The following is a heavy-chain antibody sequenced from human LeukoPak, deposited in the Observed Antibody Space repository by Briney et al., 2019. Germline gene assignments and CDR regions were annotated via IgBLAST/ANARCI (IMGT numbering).Heavy chain of an antibody. D-gene: IGHD1-26*01. J-gene: IGHJ6*03. CDR1: GFTFSSYS. CDR2: ISSSSSYI. Sequence: GGSLRLSCTASGFTFSSYSMNWVRQAPGKGLEWVSSISSSSSYIYYADSVKGRFTISRDNAKNSLYQQMNSLRAEDTAVYYCAREGRVGARSYYMDVWGKGTTVTVSS. V-gene: IGHV3-21*01. CDR3: AREGRVGARSYYMDV.